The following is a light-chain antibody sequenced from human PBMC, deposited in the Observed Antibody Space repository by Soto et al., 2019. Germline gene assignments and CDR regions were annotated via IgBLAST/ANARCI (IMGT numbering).Light chain of an antibody. J-gene: IGLJ2*01. CDR2: DDS. Sequence: SYELTQPPSVSVAPGQTARITCGGTNIGSKSVHWYQQKPGQAPVLVVYDDSDRPSGIPERFSGSNSGNTATLTISRGEAGDEADYYCQVWDSSSDVVFGGGTKLTVL. CDR3: QVWDSSSDVV. V-gene: IGLV3-21*02. CDR1: NIGSKS.